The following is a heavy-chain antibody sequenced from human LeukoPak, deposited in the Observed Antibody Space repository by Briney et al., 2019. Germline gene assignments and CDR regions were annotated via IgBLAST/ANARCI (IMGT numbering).Heavy chain of an antibody. Sequence: TSETLSLTCTVSGGSISSYYWGWIRQPPGKGLEWIGSIYYSGSTYYNPSLKSRVTISVDTSKNQFSLKLSSVTAADTAVYYCAGPPPRYSSGWYYFDYWGQGTLVTVSS. J-gene: IGHJ4*02. CDR3: AGPPPRYSSGWYYFDY. CDR2: IYYSGST. CDR1: GGSISSYY. D-gene: IGHD6-19*01. V-gene: IGHV4-39*01.